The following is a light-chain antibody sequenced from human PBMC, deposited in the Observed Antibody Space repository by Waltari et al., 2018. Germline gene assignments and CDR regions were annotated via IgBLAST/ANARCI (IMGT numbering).Light chain of an antibody. CDR3: AAWDSRLNGVV. J-gene: IGLJ2*01. CDR2: NNN. CDR1: SSTIGRDI. V-gene: IGLV1-44*01. Sequence: QSVLTQSPSASGTSGQRVTISCSGSSSTIGRDIVNWYRHLPGTAPELLIYNNNQRPSGVPDRFSGSKSGTSASLAISGLQSEDEADYYCAAWDSRLNGVVFGGGTKLTVL.